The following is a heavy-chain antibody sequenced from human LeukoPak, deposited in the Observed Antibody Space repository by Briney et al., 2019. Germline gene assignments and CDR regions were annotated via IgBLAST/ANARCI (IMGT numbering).Heavy chain of an antibody. J-gene: IGHJ4*02. Sequence: LETLSLTCTVSGGSISSYYWSWIRQPPGKGLEWIGYIYYSGSTNYNPSLKSRVTISVDTSKNQFSLKLSSVTAADTAVYYCARQLLNYYFDYWGQGTLVTVSS. CDR1: GGSISSYY. V-gene: IGHV4-59*08. D-gene: IGHD1-7*01. CDR2: IYYSGST. CDR3: ARQLLNYYFDY.